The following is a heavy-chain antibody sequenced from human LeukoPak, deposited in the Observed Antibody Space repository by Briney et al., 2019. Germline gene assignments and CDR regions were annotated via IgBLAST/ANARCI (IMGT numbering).Heavy chain of an antibody. CDR3: AKDDAWLRFGE. CDR1: GFTFSKHG. V-gene: IGHV3-23*01. J-gene: IGHJ4*02. Sequence: PGGSLRLSCAASGFTFSKHGMNWVRQAPGKGLEWVSGISPSGDITYYADSVKGRFTISTDNSKNTLYLEVISLTAVDTAVYYCAKDDAWLRFGEWSQGTLVTVSS. CDR2: ISPSGDIT. D-gene: IGHD3-10*01.